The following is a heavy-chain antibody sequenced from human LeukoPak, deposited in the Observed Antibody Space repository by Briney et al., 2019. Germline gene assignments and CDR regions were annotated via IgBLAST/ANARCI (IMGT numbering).Heavy chain of an antibody. D-gene: IGHD6-13*01. V-gene: IGHV4-34*01. CDR1: GGSFSGYY. J-gene: IGHJ4*02. CDR2: INHSGST. Sequence: SQTLSLTCAVYGGSFSGYYWSWIRQPPGKGLEWIGEINHSGSTNYNPSLKSRVTISVDTSKNQFSLKLSSVTAADTAVYYCARGPDWYSSSWYYFDYWGQGTLVTVSS. CDR3: ARGPDWYSSSWYYFDY.